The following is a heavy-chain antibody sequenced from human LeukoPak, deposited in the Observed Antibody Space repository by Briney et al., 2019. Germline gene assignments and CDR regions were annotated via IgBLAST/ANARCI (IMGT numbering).Heavy chain of an antibody. CDR1: GGSISSSSYY. Sequence: TSETLSLTCTVSGGSISSSSYYWGWIRQPPGKGLEWIGSIYYSGSTYYNPSLKSRVTISVDTSKNQFSLKLSSVTAADTAVYYCARHSQEARRITIFGVVTDSVNWFDPWAREPWSPSPQ. CDR2: IYYSGST. D-gene: IGHD3-3*01. CDR3: ARHSQEARRITIFGVVTDSVNWFDP. V-gene: IGHV4-39*01. J-gene: IGHJ5*02.